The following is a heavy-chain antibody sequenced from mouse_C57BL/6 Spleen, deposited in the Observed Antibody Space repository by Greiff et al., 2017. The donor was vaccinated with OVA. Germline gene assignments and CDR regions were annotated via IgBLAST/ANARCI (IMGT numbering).Heavy chain of an antibody. CDR2: IDPSDSYT. V-gene: IGHV1-50*01. J-gene: IGHJ1*03. Sequence: QVQLQQPGAELVKPGASVKLSCKASGYTFTSYWMQWVKQRPGQGLEWIGEIDPSDSYTNYNQKFKGKATLTVDTSYSTAYMQLSSLTSEDSAVYYCARSMYGTSWGTGTTVTVSS. CDR3: ARSMYGTS. D-gene: IGHD2-10*02. CDR1: GYTFTSYW.